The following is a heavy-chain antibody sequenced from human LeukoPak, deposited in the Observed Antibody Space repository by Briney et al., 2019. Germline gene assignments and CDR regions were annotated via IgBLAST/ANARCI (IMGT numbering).Heavy chain of an antibody. CDR2: ISSSSSYI. V-gene: IGHV3-21*01. CDR3: ARDDPPTVTTEDNWFDP. CDR1: GFTFSSYS. Sequence: PGGSLRLSCAASGFTFSSYSMNWVRQAPGKGLEWVSSISSSSSYIYYADSVKGRFTISRDNAKNSLYLQMNSLRAEDTAVYYCARDDPPTVTTEDNWFDPWGQGTLVTVSS. D-gene: IGHD4-11*01. J-gene: IGHJ5*02.